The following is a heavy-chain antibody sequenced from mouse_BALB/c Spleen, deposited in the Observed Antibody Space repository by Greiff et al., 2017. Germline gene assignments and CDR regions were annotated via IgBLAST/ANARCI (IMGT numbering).Heavy chain of an antibody. CDR1: GFSLTSYG. Sequence: QVQLKESGPGLVAPSQSLSITCTVSGFSLTSYGVHWVRQPPGKGLEWLGVIWAGGSTNYNSALMSRLSISKDNSKSQVFLKMNSLQTDDTAMYYCASNGYDDGTWFAYWGQGTLVTVSA. CDR2: IWAGGST. V-gene: IGHV2-9*02. CDR3: ASNGYDDGTWFAY. J-gene: IGHJ3*01. D-gene: IGHD2-2*01.